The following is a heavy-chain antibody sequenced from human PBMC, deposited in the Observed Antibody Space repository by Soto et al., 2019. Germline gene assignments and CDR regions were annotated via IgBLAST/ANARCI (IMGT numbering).Heavy chain of an antibody. J-gene: IGHJ1*01. CDR3: ARDRIQLWLEYFQH. CDR1: GFTFSSHA. V-gene: IGHV3-30-3*01. CDR2: ISYDGSNK. Sequence: PGGSLRLSCAASGFTFSSHAMHWVRQAPGKGLEWVAVISYDGSNKYYADSVKGRFTISRDNSKNTLYLQMNSLRAEDTAVYYCARDRIQLWLEYFQHWGQGTLVTVSS. D-gene: IGHD5-18*01.